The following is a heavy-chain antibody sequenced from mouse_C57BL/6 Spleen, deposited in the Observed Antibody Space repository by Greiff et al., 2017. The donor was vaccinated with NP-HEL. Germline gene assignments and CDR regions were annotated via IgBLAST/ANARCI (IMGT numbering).Heavy chain of an antibody. J-gene: IGHJ4*01. CDR2: IYPGDGDT. CDR3: ARIPITTVVATYYAMDY. D-gene: IGHD1-1*01. CDR1: GYAFSSSW. Sequence: VQLQQSGPELVKPGASVKISCKASGYAFSSSWMNWVKQRPGKGLEWIGRIYPGDGDTNYNGKFKGKATLTADKSSSTAYMQLSSLTSEDSAVYFCARIPITTVVATYYAMDYWGQGTSVTVSS. V-gene: IGHV1-82*01.